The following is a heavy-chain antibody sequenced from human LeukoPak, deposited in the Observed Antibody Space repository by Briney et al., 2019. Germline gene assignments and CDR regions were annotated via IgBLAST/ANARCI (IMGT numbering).Heavy chain of an antibody. CDR1: AYTFTGYH. D-gene: IGHD4-17*01. CDR3: ARDPIDYGDYDYYYYGMDV. J-gene: IGHJ6*02. Sequence: GASVKVSCKASAYTFTGYHMHWVRQAPGQGLEWMGWINPNSGGTNYAQKFQGWVTMTRDTSISTAYMELSRLRSEDTAVYYCARDPIDYGDYDYYYYGMDVWGQGTTVTVSS. CDR2: INPNSGGT. V-gene: IGHV1-2*04.